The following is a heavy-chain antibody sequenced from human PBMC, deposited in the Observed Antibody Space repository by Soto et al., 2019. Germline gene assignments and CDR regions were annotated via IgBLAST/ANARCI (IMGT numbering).Heavy chain of an antibody. J-gene: IGHJ6*02. Sequence: SGGSLRLSCAASGFTFSSSAMSWVRQAPGKGLEWVSDIIDSGGSTYYADSVKGRFTISRDNSKSTLYLQMNSLRAEDTALYYCAKGRSYYYYYGVDVWGQGTTVTVSS. CDR1: GFTFSSSA. CDR2: IIDSGGST. V-gene: IGHV3-23*01. CDR3: AKGRSYYYYYGVDV.